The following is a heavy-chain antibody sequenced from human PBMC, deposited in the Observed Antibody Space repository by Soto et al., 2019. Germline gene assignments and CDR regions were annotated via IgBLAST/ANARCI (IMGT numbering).Heavy chain of an antibody. CDR1: GFTFSSYA. CDR3: AKDLRFLEWSPLAVDY. Sequence: GGSLRLSCAASGFTFSSYAMSWVRQAPGKGLEWVSAISGSGGSTYYADSVKGRFTISRDNSKNTLYLQMNSLRAEDTAVYYCAKDLRFLEWSPLAVDYWGQGTLVTVSS. J-gene: IGHJ4*02. CDR2: ISGSGGST. V-gene: IGHV3-23*01. D-gene: IGHD3-3*01.